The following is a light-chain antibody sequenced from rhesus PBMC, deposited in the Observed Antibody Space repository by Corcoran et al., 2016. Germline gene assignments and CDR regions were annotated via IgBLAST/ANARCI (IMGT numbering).Light chain of an antibody. Sequence: DIQMTQSPSSLSASVGDRVTITCRASENVNNYLNWYQQKPGKAPKLLIKKASTLQSGVPSRFSGRGSGTDYTFTISSLQPEDVATYYCQHGYGTPFTFGPGTKLDIK. CDR3: QHGYGTPFT. CDR1: ENVNNY. J-gene: IGKJ3*01. V-gene: IGKV1-74*01. CDR2: KAS.